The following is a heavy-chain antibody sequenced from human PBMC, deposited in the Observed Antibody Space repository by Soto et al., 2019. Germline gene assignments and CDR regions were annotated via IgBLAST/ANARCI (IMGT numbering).Heavy chain of an antibody. Sequence: QVQLVQSGTDVKKPGASVKVSCKASGYTFTGYAIHWVRQAPGQRLEWMGWINGGNGDTKYSQQFQGRVTITRDTSASTAYMELTSLGSEDTAVYHCARGYCSSTSCQYYFDYWGQGTLVTVSS. J-gene: IGHJ4*02. V-gene: IGHV1-3*01. D-gene: IGHD2-2*01. CDR1: GYTFTGYA. CDR2: INGGNGDT. CDR3: ARGYCSSTSCQYYFDY.